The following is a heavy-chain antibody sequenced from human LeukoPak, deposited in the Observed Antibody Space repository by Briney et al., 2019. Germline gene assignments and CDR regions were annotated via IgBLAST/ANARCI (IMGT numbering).Heavy chain of an antibody. CDR3: KWYSSSWYFDY. J-gene: IGHJ4*02. CDR1: GFTFSSYS. D-gene: IGHD6-13*01. Sequence: PGGSLRLSCAASGFTFSSYSMNWVRQAPGKGLEWVGRIKSKTDGGTTDYAAPVKGRFTISRDDSKNTLYLQMNSLKTEDTAVYYCKWYSSSWYFDYWGQGTLVTVSS. CDR2: IKSKTDGGTT. V-gene: IGHV3-15*01.